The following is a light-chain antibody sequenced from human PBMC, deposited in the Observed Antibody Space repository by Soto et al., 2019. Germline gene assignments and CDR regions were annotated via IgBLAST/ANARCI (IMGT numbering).Light chain of an antibody. CDR3: GSYTTSSNYV. CDR2: DVS. Sequence: QSLLTQPASVSGPPGQSITISCTGTSSDVGAYNYVSWYQQHPGKAPKLMIYDVSHRPSGVSHRFSGSKSGNTASLTISGLQAEDEADYYCGSYTTSSNYVFGTGTKVTVL. CDR1: SSDVGAYNY. J-gene: IGLJ1*01. V-gene: IGLV2-14*01.